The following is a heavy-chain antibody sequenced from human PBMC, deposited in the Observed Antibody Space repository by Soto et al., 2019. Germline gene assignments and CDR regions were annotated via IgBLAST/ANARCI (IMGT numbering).Heavy chain of an antibody. CDR1: GGSISSGGYY. D-gene: IGHD5-18*01. CDR3: ARSMATTRACFDY. Sequence: SETLSLTCTVSGGSISSGGYYWSWIRQHPGKGLEWIGYIYYSGSTYYNPSLKSRVTISVDTSKNQFSLKLSSVTAADTAVYYCARSMATTRACFDYWGQGTLVTVSS. V-gene: IGHV4-31*03. J-gene: IGHJ4*02. CDR2: IYYSGST.